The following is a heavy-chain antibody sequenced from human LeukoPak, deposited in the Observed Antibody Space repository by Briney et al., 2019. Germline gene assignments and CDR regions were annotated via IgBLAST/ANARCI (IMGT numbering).Heavy chain of an antibody. J-gene: IGHJ4*02. D-gene: IGHD1-1*01. V-gene: IGHV3-11*01. CDR3: ARGEGAGNGLRF. CDR1: GFTFSDYY. Sequence: GGSLRLSCAASGFTFSDYYMSWIRQSPGEGLEWVSHVNTIGNVKYYADSVRGRFTISRDNAKNSLYLEMSSLRVDDTAVYYCARGEGAGNGLRFWGQGTLVTVSS. CDR2: VNTIGNVK.